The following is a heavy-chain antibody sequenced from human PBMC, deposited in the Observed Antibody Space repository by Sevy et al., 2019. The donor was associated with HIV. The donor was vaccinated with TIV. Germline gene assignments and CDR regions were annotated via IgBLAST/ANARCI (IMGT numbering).Heavy chain of an antibody. Sequence: SETLSLTCTVSGGSISSYYWSWIRQPPGKGLEWIGYIYYSGSTNYNPSLKSRVTISVDTSKNQFSLKLSSVTAADTAVYYCARGVWGSDYYDSSGSRCYYFDYWGQGTLVTVSS. CDR1: GGSISSYY. CDR3: ARGVWGSDYYDSSGSRCYYFDY. CDR2: IYYSGST. D-gene: IGHD3-22*01. V-gene: IGHV4-59*01. J-gene: IGHJ4*02.